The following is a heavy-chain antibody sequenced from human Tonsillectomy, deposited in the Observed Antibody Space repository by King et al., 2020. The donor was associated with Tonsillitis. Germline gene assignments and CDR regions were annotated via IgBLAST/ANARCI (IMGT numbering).Heavy chain of an antibody. J-gene: IGHJ5*02. Sequence: QLVQSGAEVKKPGASVKVSCKASGYTFIDYYMHWVRQAPGQGLEWMGWINPNIGDTNFAQKFQGRVTMTRDTSNNIAYMELSNLRSDDTAVYYCARDGVTAALLRGWFDPWGQGTLVTVSS. V-gene: IGHV1-2*02. CDR1: GYTFIDYY. CDR2: INPNIGDT. D-gene: IGHD2-2*01. CDR3: ARDGVTAALLRGWFDP.